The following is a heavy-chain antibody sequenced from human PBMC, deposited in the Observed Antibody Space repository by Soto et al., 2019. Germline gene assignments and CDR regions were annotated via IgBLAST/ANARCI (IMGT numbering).Heavy chain of an antibody. CDR1: GGTFSSYA. V-gene: IGHV1-69*13. CDR3: ASLEYSSGWSNYYYGMDV. J-gene: IGHJ6*02. D-gene: IGHD6-19*01. CDR2: IIPIFGTA. Sequence: SSVKVSCKASGGTFSSYAISWVRQAPGQGLEWMGGIIPIFGTANYAQKFQGRVTITADESTSTAYMELSSLRSEDTAVYYFASLEYSSGWSNYYYGMDVWGQGTTVTVSS.